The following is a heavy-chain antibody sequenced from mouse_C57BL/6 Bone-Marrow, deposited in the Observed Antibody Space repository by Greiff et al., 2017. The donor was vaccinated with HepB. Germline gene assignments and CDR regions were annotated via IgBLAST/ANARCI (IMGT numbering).Heavy chain of an antibody. D-gene: IGHD1-1*02. V-gene: IGHV5-6*01. CDR2: ISSGGSYT. CDR1: GFTFSSYG. CDR3: ARYGGYAMDY. Sequence: EVQLVESGGDLVKPGGSLKLSCAASGFTFSSYGMSWVRQTPDKRLEWVATISSGGSYTYYPDSVKGRFTISRDNAKNTLYLQMSSLKSEDTAMYYCARYGGYAMDYWGQGTSVTVSS. J-gene: IGHJ4*01.